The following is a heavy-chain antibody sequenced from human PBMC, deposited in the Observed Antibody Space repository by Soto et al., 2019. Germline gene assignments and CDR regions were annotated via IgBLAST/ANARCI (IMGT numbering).Heavy chain of an antibody. CDR3: AKVSRKGSAIDFDY. J-gene: IGHJ4*02. D-gene: IGHD3-10*01. V-gene: IGHV1-8*01. CDR2: VNPNNGDT. Sequence: QVQLVQSGAELKKPGASVKVSCKASGYTFSNYDMNWVRQATGQGPEWIGWVNPNNGDTGYAQKFQGRVTLTTDIATTKAYMELTSLRSEDTAIYYCAKVSRKGSAIDFDYCGQGTLITVSS. CDR1: GYTFSNYD.